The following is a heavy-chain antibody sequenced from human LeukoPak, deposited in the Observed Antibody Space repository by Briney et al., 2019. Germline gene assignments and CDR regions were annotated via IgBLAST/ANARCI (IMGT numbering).Heavy chain of an antibody. CDR2: IYTSGST. D-gene: IGHD3-22*01. CDR1: GGSISSGSYY. Sequence: SQTLSLTCTVSGGSISSGSYYWSWIRQPAGKGLEWIGRIYTSGSTNYNPSLKSRVTISVDTPKNQFSLKLSSVTAADTAVYYCARDDYRFWYYDSSGYFDYWGQGTLVTVSS. V-gene: IGHV4-61*02. CDR3: ARDDYRFWYYDSSGYFDY. J-gene: IGHJ4*02.